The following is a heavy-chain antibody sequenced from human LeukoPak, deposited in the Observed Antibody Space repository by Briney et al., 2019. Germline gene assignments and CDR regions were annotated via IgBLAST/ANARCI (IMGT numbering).Heavy chain of an antibody. D-gene: IGHD6-19*01. CDR2: TNAGNGNT. CDR1: GHTFTSYA. Sequence: GASVKVSCKASGHTFTSYAMHWVRQAPGQRLEWMGWTNAGNGNTKYSQKFQGRVTITRDTSASTAYMELSSLRSEDTAVYYCARIRVPIAVAGITDSFDYWGQGTLVTVSS. V-gene: IGHV1-3*01. J-gene: IGHJ4*02. CDR3: ARIRVPIAVAGITDSFDY.